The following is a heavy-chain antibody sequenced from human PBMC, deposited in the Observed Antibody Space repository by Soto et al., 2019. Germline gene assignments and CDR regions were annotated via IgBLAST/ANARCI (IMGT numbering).Heavy chain of an antibody. D-gene: IGHD5-12*01. Sequence: ASVKVSCKASGYTFTSYAMHWVRQAPGQRLEWMGWINAGNGNTKYSQKFQGRVTITRDTSASTAYMELSSLRSEDTAVYYCARDHYDSPAFDIWGQGTMVTVSS. CDR3: ARDHYDSPAFDI. J-gene: IGHJ3*02. CDR2: INAGNGNT. CDR1: GYTFTSYA. V-gene: IGHV1-3*01.